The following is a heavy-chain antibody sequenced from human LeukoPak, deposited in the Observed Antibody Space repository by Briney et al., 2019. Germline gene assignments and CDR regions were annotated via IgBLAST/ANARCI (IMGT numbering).Heavy chain of an antibody. Sequence: VGSRRLSWAASGFTFSSYSMNWVRETPGEGLGCVSSMSSSISYIYYADSVKGRFTISRDNAKNSMYLQMNSLRAEDTALYYCATRYCSSTSCTFGDYWGQGTLVTVSS. CDR2: MSSSISYI. D-gene: IGHD2-2*01. V-gene: IGHV3-21*01. J-gene: IGHJ4*02. CDR3: ATRYCSSTSCTFGDY. CDR1: GFTFSSYS.